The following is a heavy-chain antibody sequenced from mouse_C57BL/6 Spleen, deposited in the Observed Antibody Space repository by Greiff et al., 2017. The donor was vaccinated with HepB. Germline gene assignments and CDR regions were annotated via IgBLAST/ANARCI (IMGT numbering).Heavy chain of an antibody. Sequence: QVQLKESGAELVKPGASVKISCKASGYAFSSYWMNWVKQRPGKGLEWIGQIYPGDGDTNYNGKFKGKATLTADKSSSTAYMQLRSLTSEDSAVYFCARSYYYGSSLYYFDYWGQGTTLTVSS. CDR3: ARSYYYGSSLYYFDY. J-gene: IGHJ2*01. CDR1: GYAFSSYW. CDR2: IYPGDGDT. D-gene: IGHD1-1*01. V-gene: IGHV1-80*01.